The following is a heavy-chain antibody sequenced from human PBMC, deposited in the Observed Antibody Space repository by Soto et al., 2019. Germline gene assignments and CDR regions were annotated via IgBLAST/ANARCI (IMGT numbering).Heavy chain of an antibody. CDR3: ARVRIAGVTTD. V-gene: IGHV4-34*01. D-gene: IGHD5-18*01. J-gene: IGHJ4*02. CDR2: SNHVGST. CDR1: GGSFSGYY. Sequence: QVQLQQWGAGLLKPSETLSLTCAVYGGSFSGYYWRWIRQPPGKGLEWIGESNHVGSTNYNPSLKSLVTMSVHPSKNQFSLRLTSVTAADTAVYYCARVRIAGVTTDWGQGTLVIVSS.